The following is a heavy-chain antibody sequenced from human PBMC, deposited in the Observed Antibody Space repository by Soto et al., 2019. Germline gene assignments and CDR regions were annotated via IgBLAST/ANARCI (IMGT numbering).Heavy chain of an antibody. V-gene: IGHV3-30-3*01. CDR2: ISYDGSNK. CDR1: GFTFSSYA. Sequence: PGGSLRLSCSASGFTFSSYAMHWVRQAPGKGLEWVAVISYDGSNKYYADSVKGRFTISRDNSKNTLYLQMNSLRAEDTAVYYCARDLSFGESWPYYCCMVVWGQGLSVSVSS. J-gene: IGHJ6*02. D-gene: IGHD3-10*01. CDR3: ARDLSFGESWPYYCCMVV.